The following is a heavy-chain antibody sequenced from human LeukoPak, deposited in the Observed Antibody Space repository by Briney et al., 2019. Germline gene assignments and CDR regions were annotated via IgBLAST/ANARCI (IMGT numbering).Heavy chain of an antibody. J-gene: IGHJ3*01. CDR2: IIPIFGTD. D-gene: IGHD5-12*01. V-gene: IGHV1-69*13. CDR3: PTDIVAMPSLAASSGPPARTPSVDL. CDR1: GYTFTSYD. Sequence: AVTVSCKASGYTFTSYDINGLGQATGQGLEWVGRIIPIFGTDNYEQKFQGRVTITPDESTSTAYMELRSLRSPDTAVYYCPTDIVAMPSLAASSGPPARTPSVDLWGQRAMLTVSS.